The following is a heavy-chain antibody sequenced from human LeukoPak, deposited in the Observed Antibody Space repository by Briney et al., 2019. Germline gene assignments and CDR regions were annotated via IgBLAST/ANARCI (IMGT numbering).Heavy chain of an antibody. V-gene: IGHV3-7*01. CDR2: IRPDGSEQ. CDR1: GFPFSSFW. CDR3: AGGYYYSGTYYLSFFDY. J-gene: IGHJ4*02. D-gene: IGHD3-10*01. Sequence: GGSLRLSCAASGFPFSSFWMNWVRQTPGRGLEWLANIRPDGSEQYYVDSVRGRFTITRDNAKNSLHLQMNSLRVEDTAVYYCAGGYYYSGTYYLSFFDYWGQGTLVTVSS.